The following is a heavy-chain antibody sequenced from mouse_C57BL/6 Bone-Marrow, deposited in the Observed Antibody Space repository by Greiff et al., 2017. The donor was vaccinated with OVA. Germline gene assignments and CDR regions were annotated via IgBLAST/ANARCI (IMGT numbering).Heavy chain of an antibody. D-gene: IGHD2-1*01. CDR2: IRSKSNNYAT. V-gene: IGHV10-1*01. CDR3: VRYGNYVGAMDY. J-gene: IGHJ4*01. CDR1: GFSFNTYA. Sequence: DVQLVESGGGLVQPKGSLKLSCAASGFSFNTYAMNWVRQAPGKGLEWVARIRSKSNNYATYYADSVKDRFTISRDDSESMLYLQMNNLKTEDTAMYYCVRYGNYVGAMDYWGQGTSVTVSS.